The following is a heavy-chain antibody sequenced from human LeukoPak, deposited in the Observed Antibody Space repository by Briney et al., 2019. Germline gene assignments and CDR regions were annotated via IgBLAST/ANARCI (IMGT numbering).Heavy chain of an antibody. CDR3: ARVNREGWFGELLYHPPRYYGMDV. Sequence: PSETLSLTCTVSGGSISSYYWSWIRQPAGKGLEWIGRIYSTGSTNYNPSLKSRVTISVDTSKNQFSLKLSSVTAADTAVYYCARVNREGWFGELLYHPPRYYGMDVWGQGTTVTVSS. CDR2: IYSTGST. V-gene: IGHV4-4*07. CDR1: GGSISSYY. D-gene: IGHD3-10*01. J-gene: IGHJ6*02.